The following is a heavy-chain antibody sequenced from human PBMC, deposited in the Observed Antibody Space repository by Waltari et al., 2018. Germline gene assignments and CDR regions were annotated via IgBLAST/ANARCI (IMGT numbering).Heavy chain of an antibody. CDR1: GFTISTYW. CDR3: ARKRGADGYSGYDFDY. CDR2: INSGGRYT. J-gene: IGHJ4*02. D-gene: IGHD5-12*01. V-gene: IGHV3-74*01. Sequence: EVQLVESGGGSVQPGGSLRFSCAASGFTISTYWMHWVRQEPGKGPGWVSRINSGGRYTNYADSVKGRFTISRDNAKNTVYLQMNSLRVEDTAVYYCARKRGADGYSGYDFDYWGQGTLVTVSS.